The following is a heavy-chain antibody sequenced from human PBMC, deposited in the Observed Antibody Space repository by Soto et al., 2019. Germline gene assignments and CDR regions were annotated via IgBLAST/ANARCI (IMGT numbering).Heavy chain of an antibody. CDR1: GFTFSSYA. Sequence: GSLRLSCAASGFTFSSYAMTWVRQAPGKGLEWVSGISGSGATTTYADSVKGRFTISRDNAKNTLYLHMNSLRAEDTAVYYCAREIFYWGQGTLVTVSS. D-gene: IGHD3-3*01. CDR3: AREIFY. J-gene: IGHJ4*02. CDR2: ISGSGATT. V-gene: IGHV3-23*01.